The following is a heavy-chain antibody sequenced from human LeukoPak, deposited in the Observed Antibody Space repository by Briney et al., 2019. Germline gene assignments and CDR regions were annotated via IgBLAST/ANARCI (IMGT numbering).Heavy chain of an antibody. CDR2: VENTGRT. Sequence: PSETLSLTCSVSDGAIITSGNCWVWIRQPPGTGLEWIGSVENTGRTYYNASFNSRVTISIDTSNDQFSLRLDSVTAADTAMYYCARQEAYGPSGYDVINRWGQGTLVTVSS. J-gene: IGHJ5*02. D-gene: IGHD5-12*01. CDR1: DGAIITSGNC. CDR3: ARQEAYGPSGYDVINR. V-gene: IGHV4-39*01.